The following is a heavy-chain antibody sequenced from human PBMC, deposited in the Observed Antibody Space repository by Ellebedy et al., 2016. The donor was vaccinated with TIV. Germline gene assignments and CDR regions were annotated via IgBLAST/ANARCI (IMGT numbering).Heavy chain of an antibody. CDR1: GGSISTYY. CDR3: VRSEGYAMDV. CDR2: IYYSGST. V-gene: IGHV4-59*01. J-gene: IGHJ6*02. Sequence: SETLSLXXTVSGGSISTYYWSWIRQPPGKGLEWIGYIYYSGSTNYNPSLKNRVTISVDTSKNQFSLKLSSVTAADSAVYYCVRSEGYAMDVWGQGTTVTVSS.